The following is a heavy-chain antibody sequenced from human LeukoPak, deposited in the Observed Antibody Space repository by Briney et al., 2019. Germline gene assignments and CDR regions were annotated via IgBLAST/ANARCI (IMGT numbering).Heavy chain of an antibody. CDR1: GFTFSNYD. D-gene: IGHD7-27*01. Sequence: PGGSLRLSCAASGFTFSNYDMNWVRQAPGKGLEWVSYISSSSRIIYYADSVKGRFTVSRDNSKNTLYLQMDSLRAEDTAVYYCARVTGGYYFDYWGQGTLVTVSS. CDR2: ISSSSRII. V-gene: IGHV3-48*01. CDR3: ARVTGGYYFDY. J-gene: IGHJ4*02.